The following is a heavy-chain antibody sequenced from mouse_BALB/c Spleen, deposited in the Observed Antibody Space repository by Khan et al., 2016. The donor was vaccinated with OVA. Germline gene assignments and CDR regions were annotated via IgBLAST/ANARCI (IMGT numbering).Heavy chain of an antibody. V-gene: IGHV5-17*02. Sequence: EVQLLESGGGLVQTGGSRKLSCAASGFTFSGFGMHWVRQAPEKGLEWVAYISSDSNTIYYADTVKGRFTISRDNPKNTLFLQITSLRSEDTAMYYCARTGYYYFDYWGQGTTLTVSS. D-gene: IGHD2-3*01. J-gene: IGHJ2*01. CDR3: ARTGYYYFDY. CDR2: ISSDSNTI. CDR1: GFTFSGFG.